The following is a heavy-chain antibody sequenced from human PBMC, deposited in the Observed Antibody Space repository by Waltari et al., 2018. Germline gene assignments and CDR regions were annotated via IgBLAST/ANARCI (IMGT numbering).Heavy chain of an antibody. CDR1: GYSISSRYY. CDR2: IYHSGST. D-gene: IGHD5-18*01. CDR3: ARGGYSYGSNY. Sequence: QVQLQESGPGLVKPSEILSLTCAVSGYSISSRYYWGWIRQPPGKGLEWIGSIYHSGSTYYNPSLKSRVTISVDTSKNQFSLKLSSVTAADTAVYYCARGGYSYGSNYWGQGTLVTVSS. V-gene: IGHV4-38-2*01. J-gene: IGHJ4*02.